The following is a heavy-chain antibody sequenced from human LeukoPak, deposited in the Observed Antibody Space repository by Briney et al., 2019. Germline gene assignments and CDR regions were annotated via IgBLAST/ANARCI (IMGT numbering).Heavy chain of an antibody. CDR2: IIPILGIA. J-gene: IGHJ4*02. D-gene: IGHD3-3*01. CDR3: ASTIVGVVIPYYFDY. Sequence: AASVKVSCKASGCTFSSYAISWVRQAPGQGLEWMGRIIPILGIANYAQKFQGRVTITTDESTSTAYMELSSLRSEDTAVYYCASTIVGVVIPYYFDYWGQGTLVTVSS. V-gene: IGHV1-69*04. CDR1: GCTFSSYA.